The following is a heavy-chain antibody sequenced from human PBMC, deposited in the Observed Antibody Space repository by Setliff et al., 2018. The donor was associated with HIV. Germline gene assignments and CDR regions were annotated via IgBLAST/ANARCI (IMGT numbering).Heavy chain of an antibody. V-gene: IGHV3-33*02. D-gene: IGHD3-16*01. CDR3: GNKGGQV. J-gene: IGHJ1*01. Sequence: PGGSLRLSCTVVGFSIENFDMHWVRQAPGKGLEWVSLLWRDEVGEYYADSAKGRFSISRDRSRNTVSLQMSSLRVEDTAMYYCGNKGGQVWGPGTQVTV. CDR1: GFSIENFD. CDR2: LWRDEVGE.